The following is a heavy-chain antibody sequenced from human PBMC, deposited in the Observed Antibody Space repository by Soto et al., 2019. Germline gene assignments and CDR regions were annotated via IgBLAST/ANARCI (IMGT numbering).Heavy chain of an antibody. V-gene: IGHV3-30*18. CDR2: ISFDGTNK. Sequence: AGGSLRLSSAASGFVFAYYGVHWVRQAPGKGLEWVAVISFDGTNKFYADSVKGRFTISRDNSNNTLYLQMSSLRTEDTAVYYCAKDTLYPVVSYFYYGLDVWGQGTTVTVSS. J-gene: IGHJ6*02. CDR1: GFVFAYYG. CDR3: AKDTLYPVVSYFYYGLDV. D-gene: IGHD2-8*01.